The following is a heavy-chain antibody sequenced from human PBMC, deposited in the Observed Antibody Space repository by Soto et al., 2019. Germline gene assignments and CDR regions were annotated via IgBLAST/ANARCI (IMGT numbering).Heavy chain of an antibody. CDR3: TRLVVPVRTYYYMDV. Sequence: GGSLRLSCAASGFTLSGSAMHWVRQASGKGLEWVGHIRTKANSYATAYAASVKGRFTVSRDDSKNTAYLQMDSLKTDDTAVYYCTRLVVPVRTYYYMDVWGKGTTVTVSS. J-gene: IGHJ6*03. CDR2: IRTKANSYAT. V-gene: IGHV3-73*01. CDR1: GFTLSGSA. D-gene: IGHD2-2*01.